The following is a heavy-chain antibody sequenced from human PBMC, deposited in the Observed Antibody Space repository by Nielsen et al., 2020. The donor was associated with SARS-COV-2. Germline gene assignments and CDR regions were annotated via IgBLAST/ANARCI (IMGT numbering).Heavy chain of an antibody. J-gene: IGHJ6*02. V-gene: IGHV3-11*04. Sequence: WIRQPPGKGLEWVSYISSSGSTIYYADSVKGRFTISRDNAKNSLYLQMNSLRAEDTAVYYCARGDIVVVPAYYYCGMDVWGQGTTVTVSS. CDR2: ISSSGSTI. D-gene: IGHD2-2*01. CDR3: ARGDIVVVPAYYYCGMDV.